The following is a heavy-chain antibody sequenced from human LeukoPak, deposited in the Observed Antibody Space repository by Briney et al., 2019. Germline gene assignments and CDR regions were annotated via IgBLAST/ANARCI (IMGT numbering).Heavy chain of an antibody. Sequence: ASVKVSCKASGYTFTSYGISWVRQAPGQGLEWMGWISAYNGNTNYAQKLQGRVTMTTDTSTSTAYMELRSLRSDDTAVYYCARSYYGSGSYYKSDYWGQGTLVTVSS. D-gene: IGHD3-10*01. CDR2: ISAYNGNT. CDR3: ARSYYGSGSYYKSDY. CDR1: GYTFTSYG. J-gene: IGHJ4*02. V-gene: IGHV1-18*01.